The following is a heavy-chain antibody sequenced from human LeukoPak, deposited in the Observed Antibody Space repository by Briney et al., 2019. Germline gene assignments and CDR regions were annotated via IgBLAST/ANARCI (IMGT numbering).Heavy chain of an antibody. CDR1: GGSFSNYY. Sequence: SETLSLTCAVYGGSFSNYYWSWIRQPPGKGLEWIGEINHSGNTNYNPSLKSRVTVSVDTSKNQFSLKLNSVTAADTAVFYCARGRNYSDGRLPAFDIWGQGTMVSVSS. CDR3: ARGRNYSDGRLPAFDI. D-gene: IGHD3-22*01. V-gene: IGHV4-34*01. J-gene: IGHJ3*02. CDR2: INHSGNT.